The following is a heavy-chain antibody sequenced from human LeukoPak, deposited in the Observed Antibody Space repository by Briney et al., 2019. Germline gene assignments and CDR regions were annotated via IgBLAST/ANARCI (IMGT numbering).Heavy chain of an antibody. D-gene: IGHD2-8*01. V-gene: IGHV3-7*03. CDR1: GFTFSSYA. Sequence: GGSLRLSCAASGFTFSSYAMSWVCQTPGKGLEWVASIKEDGSERQYVDSVKGRFSISRDNTKGSLFLQLNSLRAEDTAVYYCARDLGYCTNGACHTRFDYWGQGTLVTVSS. CDR3: ARDLGYCTNGACHTRFDY. CDR2: IKEDGSER. J-gene: IGHJ4*02.